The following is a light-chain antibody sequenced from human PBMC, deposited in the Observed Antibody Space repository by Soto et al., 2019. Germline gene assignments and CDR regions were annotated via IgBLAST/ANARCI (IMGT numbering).Light chain of an antibody. J-gene: IGLJ2*01. CDR2: DVS. Sequence: QSALTQPRSVSGSPGQSVTISCAGTSSDIGGYDYVSWYQQHPDKAPKLMIYDVSQRPSGVPDRFSGSKSGTTASLTISGLHADDEADYYCCSYAVSLVIFGGGTKLTVL. CDR1: SSDIGGYDY. V-gene: IGLV2-11*01. CDR3: CSYAVSLVI.